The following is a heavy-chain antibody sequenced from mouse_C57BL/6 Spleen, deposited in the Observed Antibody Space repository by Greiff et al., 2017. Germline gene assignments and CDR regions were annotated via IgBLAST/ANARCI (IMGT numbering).Heavy chain of an antibody. J-gene: IGHJ2*02. V-gene: IGHV1-74*01. CDR2: LHPSDSDT. CDR3: ASYDSSYRFAY. Sequence: QVQLQQPGAELVKPGASVKVSCTASGYTFTSYWMHWVKQRPGQGLEWIGRLHPSDSDTNYNQKFKGKATLTVDKSYSTAYMQLSSLPSEDSAVYYCASYDSSYRFAYWGQGTSLTVSS. D-gene: IGHD1-1*01. CDR1: GYTFTSYW.